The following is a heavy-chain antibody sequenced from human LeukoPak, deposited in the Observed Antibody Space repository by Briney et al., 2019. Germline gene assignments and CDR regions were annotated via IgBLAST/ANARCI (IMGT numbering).Heavy chain of an antibody. J-gene: IGHJ4*02. Sequence: PGGSLRLSCAASGFTFSSYAMSWVRQAPGKGLEWVSAISGSGGSTYYADSVKGRFTISRDNSKNTLYLQMNSLRAEDTAVYYCAKGRLTYYYDSSGNGVYYFDYWGQGTLVTVSS. CDR1: GFTFSSYA. V-gene: IGHV3-23*01. CDR3: AKGRLTYYYDSSGNGVYYFDY. CDR2: ISGSGGST. D-gene: IGHD3-22*01.